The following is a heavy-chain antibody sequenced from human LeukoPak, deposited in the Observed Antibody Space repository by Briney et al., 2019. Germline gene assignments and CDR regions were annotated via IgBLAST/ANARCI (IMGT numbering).Heavy chain of an antibody. J-gene: IGHJ4*02. D-gene: IGHD2-8*01. CDR3: ARFGDCTNGVCFDY. CDR1: GGAISSNGYY. V-gene: IGHV4-39*01. CDR2: FYYTGST. Sequence: PSETLSLTCTVSGGAISSNGYYWGWIRQPPGKGLEWIGSFYYTGSTFYSPSLKSRVTISVDTSKNQFSLKLSSVTAADTAVYYCARFGDCTNGVCFDYWGQGTLVTVSS.